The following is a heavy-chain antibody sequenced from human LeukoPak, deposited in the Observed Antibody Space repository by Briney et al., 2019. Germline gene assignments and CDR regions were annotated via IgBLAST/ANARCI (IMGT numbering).Heavy chain of an antibody. Sequence: SGTLSLTCTVSGGSISSDYWSWIRQPPGKGLEWIGYIYYTGSTTYNPSLKSRLTISLDTPKNQFSLKLTSVTAADTAVYYCARHIAVGEDVWGQGTTVTVFS. D-gene: IGHD6-19*01. J-gene: IGHJ6*02. CDR3: ARHIAVGEDV. V-gene: IGHV4-59*01. CDR1: GGSISSDY. CDR2: IYYTGST.